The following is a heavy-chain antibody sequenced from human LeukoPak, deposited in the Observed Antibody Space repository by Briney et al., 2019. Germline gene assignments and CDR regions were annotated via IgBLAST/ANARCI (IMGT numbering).Heavy chain of an antibody. J-gene: IGHJ4*02. Sequence: ASENVSCKAYGYTFNNYDINWERQATGQGLEWMGWMNPNSGNTGFGQKFQGRVTLTRNSTISTAYMEVSSLTSEDTGIYYCARRLGRGTAPDSWGQGTLVTVSS. CDR2: MNPNSGNT. V-gene: IGHV1-8*01. D-gene: IGHD5-18*01. CDR3: ARRLGRGTAPDS. CDR1: GYTFNNYD.